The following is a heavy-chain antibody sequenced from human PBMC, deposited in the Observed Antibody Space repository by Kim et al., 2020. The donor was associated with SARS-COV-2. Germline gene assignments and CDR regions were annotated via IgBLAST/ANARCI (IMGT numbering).Heavy chain of an antibody. V-gene: IGHV3-30*04. CDR2: ISYDGSNK. CDR1: GFTFSSYA. Sequence: GGSLRLSCAASGFTFSSYAMHWVRQAPGKGLEWVAVISYDGSNKYYADSVKGRFTISRDNSKNTLYLQMNSLRAEDTAVYYCARVANILTGYYRNYYYYGMDVWGQGTTVTVSS. CDR3: ARVANILTGYYRNYYYYGMDV. D-gene: IGHD3-9*01. J-gene: IGHJ6*02.